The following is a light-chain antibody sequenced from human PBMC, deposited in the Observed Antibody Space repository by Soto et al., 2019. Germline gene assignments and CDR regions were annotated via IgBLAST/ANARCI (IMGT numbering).Light chain of an antibody. V-gene: IGKV1-5*03. Sequence: DIQMTQSPSTLSASVGDRVTITCRASQSISSWLAWYQQKPGKAPKLRIYKASSLKSGVPSRFSASGSGSEFTLTISSLQPDDFATYYCQQYNSYSPWTFGQGTKVEIK. CDR1: QSISSW. CDR2: KAS. J-gene: IGKJ1*01. CDR3: QQYNSYSPWT.